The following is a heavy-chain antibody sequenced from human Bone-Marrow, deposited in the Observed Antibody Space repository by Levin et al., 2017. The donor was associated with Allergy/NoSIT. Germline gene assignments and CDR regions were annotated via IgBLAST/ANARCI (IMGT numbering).Heavy chain of an antibody. CDR1: GGSFSGYY. CDR2: INHSGST. CDR3: ASKEEQWLVPHVYWFDP. V-gene: IGHV4-34*01. J-gene: IGHJ5*02. D-gene: IGHD6-19*01. Sequence: LSQTLSLTCAVYGGSFSGYYWSWIRQPPGKGLEWIGEINHSGSTNYNPSLKSRVTISVDTSKNQFSLKLSSVTAADTAVYYCASKEEQWLVPHVYWFDPWGQGTLVTVSS.